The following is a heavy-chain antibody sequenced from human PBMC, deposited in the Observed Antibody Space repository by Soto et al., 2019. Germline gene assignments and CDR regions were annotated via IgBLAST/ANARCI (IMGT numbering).Heavy chain of an antibody. CDR1: GGTFSSYA. J-gene: IGHJ4*02. CDR2: IIPILGTA. Sequence: SVKVSCKASGGTFSSYALSWVRQAPGQGLEWMGGIIPILGTANYAHKLQGRVTITADESTSTAYMELSSLRSEDTAVYYCARLWRHLGSDYWGQGTLVTV. D-gene: IGHD1-26*01. CDR3: ARLWRHLGSDY. V-gene: IGHV1-69*13.